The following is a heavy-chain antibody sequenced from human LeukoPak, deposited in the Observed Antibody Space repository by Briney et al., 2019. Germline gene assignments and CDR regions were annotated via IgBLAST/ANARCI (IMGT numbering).Heavy chain of an antibody. J-gene: IGHJ4*02. CDR3: ARAGGYDSSGYYSYYFDY. CDR1: GGTFSSFA. Sequence: SVKVSCKASGGTFSSFAISWVRQAPGQGLEWMGRIIPIFGTANYAQKFQGRVTITTDESTSTAYMELSSLRSEDTAVYYCARAGGYDSSGYYSYYFDYWGQGTLVTVSS. V-gene: IGHV1-69*05. D-gene: IGHD3-22*01. CDR2: IIPIFGTA.